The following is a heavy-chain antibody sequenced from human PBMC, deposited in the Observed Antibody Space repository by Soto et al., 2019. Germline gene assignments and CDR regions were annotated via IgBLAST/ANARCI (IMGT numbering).Heavy chain of an antibody. CDR2: IYHSGST. Sequence: SETLSLTCAVSGGSISSSNWWSWVRQPPGKGLEWIGEIYHSGSTNYNPSLKSRVTISVDKSKNQFSLKLSSVTAADTAVYYCARFVTSYYYDSSGYYFDYWGQGTLVTVSS. J-gene: IGHJ4*02. D-gene: IGHD3-22*01. V-gene: IGHV4-4*02. CDR1: GGSISSSNW. CDR3: ARFVTSYYYDSSGYYFDY.